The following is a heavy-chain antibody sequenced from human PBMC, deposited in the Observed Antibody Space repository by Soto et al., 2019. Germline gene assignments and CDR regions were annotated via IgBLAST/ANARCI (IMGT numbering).Heavy chain of an antibody. CDR2: IWYDGNNK. D-gene: IGHD4-17*01. V-gene: IGHV3-33*01. CDR1: GFTFRSSG. CDR3: ARDGGGGFSYGGY. J-gene: IGHJ4*02. Sequence: QVQLVESGGGVVQRGGSLRLSCEASGFTFRSSGMHWVRQAPGKGLEWVSSIWYDGNNKYYADSVKGRFIIYRDNTKSTLYLQMNSLRGEDTAVYYCARDGGGGFSYGGYWDQGTLVAVSS.